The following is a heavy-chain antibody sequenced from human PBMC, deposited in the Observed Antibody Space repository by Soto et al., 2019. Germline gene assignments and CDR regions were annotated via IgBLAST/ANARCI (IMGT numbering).Heavy chain of an antibody. Sequence: QVQLVQSGAEVKKPGASVKVSCKASGYTFTSYDTNWVRQATGQGLEWMGWMNPNSGNTGYAQKFQGRVTMTRNTSISTAYMELSSLRSEDTAVYYCARVKITMVRGRSAGERWFDPWGQGTLVTVSS. CDR3: ARVKITMVRGRSAGERWFDP. J-gene: IGHJ5*02. V-gene: IGHV1-8*01. CDR1: GYTFTSYD. CDR2: MNPNSGNT. D-gene: IGHD3-10*01.